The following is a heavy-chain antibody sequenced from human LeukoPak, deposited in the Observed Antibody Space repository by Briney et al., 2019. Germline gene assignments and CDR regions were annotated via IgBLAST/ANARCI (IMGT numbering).Heavy chain of an antibody. Sequence: GGSLRLSCAASGFTVSNTFMSWVRQAPGKGLEWASVIYSVGTTYYADSVKGRFTISRDNSKNTLYLQMNSLRAEDTAVYYRARGSGWLDHWGQGTLVTVSS. V-gene: IGHV3-53*01. D-gene: IGHD6-25*01. CDR3: ARGSGWLDH. CDR2: IYSVGTT. CDR1: GFTVSNTF. J-gene: IGHJ4*02.